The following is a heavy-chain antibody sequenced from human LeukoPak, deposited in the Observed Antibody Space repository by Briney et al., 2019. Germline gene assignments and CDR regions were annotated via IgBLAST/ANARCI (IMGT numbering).Heavy chain of an antibody. CDR2: ICHSGST. Sequence: PSETLSLTCTVSGYSISSIHCWGWIRQPPGTGLEWIGNICHSGSTYYNPSLKSRVTMSVDKPMNHFSLRLSSVTAADTAVYYCAREGDSSGYFFDYWGQGTLVTVSS. CDR1: GYSISSIHC. CDR3: AREGDSSGYFFDY. D-gene: IGHD3-22*01. V-gene: IGHV4-38-2*02. J-gene: IGHJ4*02.